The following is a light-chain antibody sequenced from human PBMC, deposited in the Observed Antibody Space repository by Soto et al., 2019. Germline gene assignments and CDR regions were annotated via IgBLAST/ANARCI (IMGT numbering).Light chain of an antibody. CDR2: DAS. CDR1: QSVSSH. Sequence: EIVLTQSPATLSLSPGERATLSCRASQSVSSHLAWYQQKPGQAPRLLIYDASNRATGIPARFSGSGSGTDFTLTSSSLEPGDFAVYYCQLRSNWPMTFGQGTRLEIK. J-gene: IGKJ5*01. CDR3: QLRSNWPMT. V-gene: IGKV3-11*01.